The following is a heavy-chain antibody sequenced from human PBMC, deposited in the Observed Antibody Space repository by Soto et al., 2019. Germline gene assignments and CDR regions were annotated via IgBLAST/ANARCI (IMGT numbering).Heavy chain of an antibody. CDR2: IGGSGGNR. CDR1: GFTFNAYA. D-gene: IGHD4-4*01. Sequence: VQLVESGGGLVQPGGSLRLSCAASGFTFNAYAMTWVRQAPGKGLEWVSAIGGSGGNRYYAASVKGRFTISRDNSKHTLDLQMSRLRVEDTAVYYCARVASDYINSVDHWGQGILVTVSS. CDR3: ARVASDYINSVDH. J-gene: IGHJ4*02. V-gene: IGHV3-23*04.